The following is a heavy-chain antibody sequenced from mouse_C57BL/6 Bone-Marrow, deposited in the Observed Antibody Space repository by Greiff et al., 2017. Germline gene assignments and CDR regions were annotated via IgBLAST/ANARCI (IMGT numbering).Heavy chain of an antibody. CDR3: ARGLYYDYDDYDMDY. Sequence: QVQLQQPGAELVKPGASVKLSCKASGYTFTSYWMHWVKQRPGQGLEWIGMIHPNSGSTNYNEKFKSKATLTVDKSSSTAYMQLSSLTSEDSAVYYCARGLYYDYDDYDMDYWGQGTSVTVSS. CDR1: GYTFTSYW. V-gene: IGHV1-64*01. D-gene: IGHD2-4*01. CDR2: IHPNSGST. J-gene: IGHJ4*01.